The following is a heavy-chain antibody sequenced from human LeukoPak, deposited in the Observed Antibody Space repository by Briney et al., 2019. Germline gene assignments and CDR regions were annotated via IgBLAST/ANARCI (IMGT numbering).Heavy chain of an antibody. CDR3: ARIITMIVVAEGAFDI. Sequence: PGGSLRLSCAASGFTVSSNYMSWVRQAPGKGLEWVSVINSGGSTYYADSVKGRFTISRDNSKNTLYLQMNSLRAEDTAVYYCARIITMIVVAEGAFDIWGQGTMVTVSS. J-gene: IGHJ3*02. D-gene: IGHD3-22*01. CDR2: INSGGST. CDR1: GFTVSSNY. V-gene: IGHV3-53*01.